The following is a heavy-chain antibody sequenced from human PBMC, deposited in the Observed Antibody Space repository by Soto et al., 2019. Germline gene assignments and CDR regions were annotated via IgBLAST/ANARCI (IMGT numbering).Heavy chain of an antibody. V-gene: IGHV1-46*01. J-gene: IGHJ5*02. D-gene: IGHD5-18*01. CDR1: GYTFTSYY. Sequence: ASVKVSCKASGYTFTSYYMHWVRQAPGQGLEWMGIINPSGGSTSYAQKFQGRVTMTRDTSTSTVYMELSSLRSEDTAVYCCARDPGGYSYGTQSQALWFDPWGQGTLVTVSS. CDR3: ARDPGGYSYGTQSQALWFDP. CDR2: INPSGGST.